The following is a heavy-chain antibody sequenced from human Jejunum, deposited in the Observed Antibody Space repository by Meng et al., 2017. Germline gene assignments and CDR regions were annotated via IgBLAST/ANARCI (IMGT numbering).Heavy chain of an antibody. CDR1: WFDFSRNY. D-gene: IGHD6-19*01. CDR3: LAYTSGWN. Sequence: APPVECGGGLVQPGGSLGLSCAAFWFDFSRNYMHGVRQAPGKGLVGVSRIKSDDGSTRYADSVRGRFTISRDNAKNTLYLQMNDLRADDTALYYCLAYTSGWNWGQGTLVTVSS. V-gene: IGHV3-74*01. J-gene: IGHJ4*02. CDR2: IKSDDGST.